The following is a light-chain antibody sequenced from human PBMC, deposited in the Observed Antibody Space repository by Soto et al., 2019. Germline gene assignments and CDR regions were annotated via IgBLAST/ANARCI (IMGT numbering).Light chain of an antibody. CDR3: CSYVGSSMFV. CDR1: SSDVGTYNL. J-gene: IGLJ2*01. CDR2: EVV. Sequence: QSALTQPASVSGSPGQSITISCTGSSSDVGTYNLVSWYQHHPGKAPKLMISEVVKRPSGVSNRFSGSKSGNTASLTISGLQAEDEADYYCCSYVGSSMFVFGGGTKLTVL. V-gene: IGLV2-23*02.